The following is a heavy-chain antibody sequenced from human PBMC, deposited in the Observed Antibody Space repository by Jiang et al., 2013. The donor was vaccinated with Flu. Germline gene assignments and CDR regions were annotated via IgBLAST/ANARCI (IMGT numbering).Heavy chain of an antibody. CDR1: GGTFSSYA. Sequence: SGAEVKKPGSSVKVSCKASGGTFSSYAISWVRQAPGQGLEWMGGIIPLFGATNYAQKFLGRVTITADESTRTAYMELSSLRSEDTAVYYCARSPNPPYCGRTSCSPNNWFDSWGQGTLVTVSS. CDR3: ARSPNPPYCGRTSCSPNNWFDS. J-gene: IGHJ5*01. D-gene: IGHD2-2*01. CDR2: IIPLFGAT. V-gene: IGHV1-69*01.